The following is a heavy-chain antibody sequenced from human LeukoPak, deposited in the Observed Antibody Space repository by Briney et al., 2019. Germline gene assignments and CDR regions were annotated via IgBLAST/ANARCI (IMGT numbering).Heavy chain of an antibody. Sequence: SETLSLRCTVSGGSIIRDSDYWVWIRQPPGKGLEWIGSIYYSGTTQYNPSLKSRVTISVDTSKNLFSLKLSSVAAADTAVYYCARHTPRTVSGKPFDYWGQGTLVTVSS. D-gene: IGHD5-12*01. CDR1: GGSIIRDSDY. CDR3: ARHTPRTVSGKPFDY. CDR2: IYYSGTT. J-gene: IGHJ4*02. V-gene: IGHV4-39*01.